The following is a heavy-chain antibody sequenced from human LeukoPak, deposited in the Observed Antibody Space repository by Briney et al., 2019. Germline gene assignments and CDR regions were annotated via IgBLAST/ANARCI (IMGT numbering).Heavy chain of an antibody. V-gene: IGHV3-48*03. CDR1: GFTFSSYE. Sequence: GGSLRLSCAASGFTFSSYEMNWVRQAPGKGLEWVSYISSSGSTTYYADSVKGRFTISRDNAKNSLYLQMNGLRAEDTAVYYCARAMGYSYGRDFDYWGQGTLVTVSS. CDR2: ISSSGSTT. J-gene: IGHJ4*02. D-gene: IGHD5-18*01. CDR3: ARAMGYSYGRDFDY.